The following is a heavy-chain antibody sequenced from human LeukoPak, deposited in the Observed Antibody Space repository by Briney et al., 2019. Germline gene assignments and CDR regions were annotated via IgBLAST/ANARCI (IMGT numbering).Heavy chain of an antibody. CDR3: AKAAPGYCSSASYPDV. V-gene: IGHV3-30*02. Sequence: GGSLRLSCAASGFTFSSYGMHWVRQAPGKGLEWVAFIRYDGSNKFYADFVKGRFTIFRDNSKNTLYLQMNSLRAEDTAVYYRAKAAPGYCSSASYPDVWDKGTTVPISS. D-gene: IGHD2-2*01. J-gene: IGHJ6*04. CDR2: IRYDGSNK. CDR1: GFTFSSYG.